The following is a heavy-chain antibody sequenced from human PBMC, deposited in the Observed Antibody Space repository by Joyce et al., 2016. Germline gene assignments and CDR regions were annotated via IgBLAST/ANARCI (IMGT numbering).Heavy chain of an antibody. CDR3: ARLPVDKYWYFDL. V-gene: IGHV4-59*03. CDR2: VSATGST. Sequence: QVQLQESGPGLVKPSEILSLSCTVSGGRSSSFYWSWIRQPPGKGLEWLGYVSATGSTTYNPSVKSRVTMSVDTSKSQCSLRLSSVTAADTAVYYCARLPVDKYWYFDLWGRGTLVTVSS. CDR1: GGRSSSFY. D-gene: IGHD2-2*01. J-gene: IGHJ2*01.